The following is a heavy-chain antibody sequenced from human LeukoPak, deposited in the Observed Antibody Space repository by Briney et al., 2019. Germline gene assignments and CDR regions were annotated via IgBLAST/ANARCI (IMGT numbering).Heavy chain of an antibody. J-gene: IGHJ4*02. CDR1: GSTFNKYW. CDR3: AIHHTVFGVIIPIHFDS. Sequence: GEFLKISCKGSGSTFNKYWIAWVRQMPGKGLEWMGMIDPSDSDTRYNPSFEGQVTMSADTSINTAYLQWSSLTASDTAIYYCAIHHTVFGVIIPIHFDSWGPGTPVTVSS. D-gene: IGHD3-3*01. CDR2: IDPSDSDT. V-gene: IGHV5-51*01.